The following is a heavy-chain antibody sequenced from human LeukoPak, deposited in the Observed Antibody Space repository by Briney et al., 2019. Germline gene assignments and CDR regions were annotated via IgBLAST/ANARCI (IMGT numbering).Heavy chain of an antibody. CDR1: GGSFSGYY. CDR2: INHSGST. CDR3: ARGPYSSSRDYYYGMDV. J-gene: IGHJ6*02. Sequence: SGTLSLTCAVYGGSFSGYYWSWIRQPPGKGLEWIGEINHSGSTNYNPSLKSRVTISVDTSKNQFSLKLSSVTAADTAVYYCARGPYSSSRDYYYGMDVWGQGTTVTVSS. V-gene: IGHV4-34*01. D-gene: IGHD6-13*01.